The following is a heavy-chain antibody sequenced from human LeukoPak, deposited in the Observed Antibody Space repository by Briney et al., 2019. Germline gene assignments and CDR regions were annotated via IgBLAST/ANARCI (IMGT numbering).Heavy chain of an antibody. CDR1: GGSISSSSHY. J-gene: IGHJ3*02. D-gene: IGHD6-19*01. CDR2: MYYRGST. CDR3: ARRLVAVADAFDI. V-gene: IGHV4-39*01. Sequence: PSETLSLTCTVSGGSISSSSHYWGWIRQPPGKGLEWIGSMYYRGSTYYNPSLKSRVTISVDTSKNQFSLKLSSVTAADTAVYYCARRLVAVADAFDIWGQGTMVTVSS.